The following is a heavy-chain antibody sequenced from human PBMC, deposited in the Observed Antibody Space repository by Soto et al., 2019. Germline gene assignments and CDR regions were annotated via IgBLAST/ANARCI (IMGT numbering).Heavy chain of an antibody. CDR1: GFTFRNYP. J-gene: IGHJ4*02. CDR3: ARDGIEYSGYDIDY. D-gene: IGHD5-12*01. CDR2: IWYDGSNR. V-gene: IGHV3-33*01. Sequence: QVQLVESGGGVVNLGTSLSLSCETSGFTFRNYPIHWFRKSQGKGWEWVAVIWYDGSNRNYAESVKGRFSISKDNSKNTLFLQMNSLRAEDTAVYYCARDGIEYSGYDIDYWGQGTLVTVSS.